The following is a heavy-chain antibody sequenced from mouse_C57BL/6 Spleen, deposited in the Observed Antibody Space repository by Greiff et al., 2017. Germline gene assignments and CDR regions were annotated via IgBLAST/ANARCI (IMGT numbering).Heavy chain of an antibody. Sequence: EVQGVESGPELVKPGASVKISCKASGYSFTGYYMNWVKQSPEKSLEWIGEINPSTGGTTYNQKFKAKATLTVDKSSSTAYMQLKCLTSEDSAVYYCARDYIAYWGQGTLVTVSA. J-gene: IGHJ3*01. V-gene: IGHV1-42*01. D-gene: IGHD2-12*01. CDR2: INPSTGGT. CDR3: ARDYIAY. CDR1: GYSFTGYY.